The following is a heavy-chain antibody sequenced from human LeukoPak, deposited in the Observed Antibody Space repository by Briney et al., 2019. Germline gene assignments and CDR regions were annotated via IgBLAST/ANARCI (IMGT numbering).Heavy chain of an antibody. D-gene: IGHD3-22*01. CDR3: ARVGYYYDSSGYYIFDY. J-gene: IGHJ4*02. Sequence: GGSLRLSCTASGFTFSSYWMSWVRQAPGKGLEWVANIKEDGSEKYYVDSVKGRFTISRDNAKNSLYLQMNSLRDEDTAVYYCARVGYYYDSSGYYIFDYWGQGTLVTVSS. CDR1: GFTFSSYW. CDR2: IKEDGSEK. V-gene: IGHV3-7*01.